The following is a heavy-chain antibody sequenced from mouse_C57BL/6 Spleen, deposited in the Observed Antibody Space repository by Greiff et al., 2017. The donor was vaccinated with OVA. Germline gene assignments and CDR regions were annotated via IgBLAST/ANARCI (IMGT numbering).Heavy chain of an antibody. V-gene: IGHV1-85*01. D-gene: IGHD1-1*01. Sequence: VKVVESGPELVKPGASVKLSCKASGYTFTSYDINWVKQRPGQGLEWIGWIYPRDGSTKYNEKFKGKATLTVDTSSSTAYMELHSLTSEDSAVYFCARAGSSYGGYYAMDYWGQGTSVTVSS. CDR3: ARAGSSYGGYYAMDY. CDR1: GYTFTSYD. CDR2: IYPRDGST. J-gene: IGHJ4*01.